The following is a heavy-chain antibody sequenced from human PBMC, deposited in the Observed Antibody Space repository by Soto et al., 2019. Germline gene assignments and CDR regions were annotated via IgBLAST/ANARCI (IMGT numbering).Heavy chain of an antibody. D-gene: IGHD3-22*01. Sequence: GGSLRLSCAASGFTFSSYSMNWVRQAPGKGLEWVSSISSSSSYIYYADSVKGRFTISRDNAKNSLYLQMNSLRAEDTAVYYCARATRRTHIINYDSSTATNGMDVWGQGTTVTVSS. CDR2: ISSSSSYI. J-gene: IGHJ6*02. CDR3: ARATRRTHIINYDSSTATNGMDV. V-gene: IGHV3-21*01. CDR1: GFTFSSYS.